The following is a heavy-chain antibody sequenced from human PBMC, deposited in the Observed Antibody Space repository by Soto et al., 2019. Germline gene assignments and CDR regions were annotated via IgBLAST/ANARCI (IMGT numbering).Heavy chain of an antibody. J-gene: IGHJ5*02. CDR1: GFNFSNHW. CDR2: ITSDGKSK. D-gene: IGHD2-21*02. Sequence: GGSLILSCAASGFNFSNHWMHWVRQRPGEGLVWVSRITSDGKSKAYAESVKGRFAISRDNAKNTLYLQMNGLTAEDTAVYYCARESGDWPLNWFDPWGLGTLVTVSS. V-gene: IGHV3-74*01. CDR3: ARESGDWPLNWFDP.